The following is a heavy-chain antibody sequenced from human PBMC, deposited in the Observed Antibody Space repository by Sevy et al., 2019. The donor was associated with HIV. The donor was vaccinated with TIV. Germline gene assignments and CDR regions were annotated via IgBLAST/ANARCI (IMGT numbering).Heavy chain of an antibody. CDR3: VRGGLGGYSYSLDY. D-gene: IGHD5-18*01. CDR1: GFSFSIYW. V-gene: IGHV3-7*01. J-gene: IGHJ4*01. Sequence: GGSLRLSCAASGFSFSIYWMSWVRQAPGKGLEWVATMKQDGSEEDYVDSVKGRFTISRENAKNSLFLQMNSLSAEETAVYYCVRGGLGGYSYSLDYWGHGTLVTVSS. CDR2: MKQDGSEE.